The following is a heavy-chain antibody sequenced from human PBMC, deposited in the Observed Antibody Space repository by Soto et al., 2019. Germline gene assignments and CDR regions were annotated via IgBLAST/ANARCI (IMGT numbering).Heavy chain of an antibody. CDR2: ISGGGGST. J-gene: IGHJ4*02. Sequence: GGSLRLSCAASGFTFSSYAMSWVRQAPGKGLEWVSAISGGGGSTYYADSVKGRFTISRDNSTNTLYLQMNSLRAEDTAVYYCARGKESSDYWGQGTLVTVSS. V-gene: IGHV3-23*01. CDR3: ARGKESSDY. CDR1: GFTFSSYA.